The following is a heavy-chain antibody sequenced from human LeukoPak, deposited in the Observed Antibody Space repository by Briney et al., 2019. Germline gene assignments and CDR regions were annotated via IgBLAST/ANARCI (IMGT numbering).Heavy chain of an antibody. CDR1: GFTFSSYG. CDR2: IRYDGSNK. CDR3: AREEGIVVVRQKHDAFDI. Sequence: PGGSLRLSCAASGFTFSSYGMHWVRQAPGKGLEWVAFIRYDGSNKYYADSVKGRFTISRDNSKNTLYLHVNSLRPEDTAVYYCAREEGIVVVRQKHDAFDIWGQGTMVTVSS. D-gene: IGHD2-21*01. V-gene: IGHV3-30*02. J-gene: IGHJ3*02.